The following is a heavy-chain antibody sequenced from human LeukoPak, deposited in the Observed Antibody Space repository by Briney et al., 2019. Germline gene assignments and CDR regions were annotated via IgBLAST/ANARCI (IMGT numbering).Heavy chain of an antibody. D-gene: IGHD3-10*01. CDR1: GYSISSGYY. J-gene: IGHJ3*01. Sequence: PSETLSLTCTVSGYSISSGYYWGWIRQPPGKGLEWIGSIYHSGRTFYNPSLKSRVTISVDTSKNQFSLKLSSVTAADTAVYYCARDPPMEWGQGTMVTVSS. CDR3: ARDPPME. CDR2: IYHSGRT. V-gene: IGHV4-38-2*02.